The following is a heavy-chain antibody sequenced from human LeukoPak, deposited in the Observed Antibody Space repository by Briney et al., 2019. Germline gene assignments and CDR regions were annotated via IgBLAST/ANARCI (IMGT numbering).Heavy chain of an antibody. D-gene: IGHD1-26*01. CDR1: GFTFSSYW. Sequence: GGSLRLSCAASGFTFSSYWMSWVRQAPGKGLEWVANIKQDGSEKYYVDSVKGRFTISRDNAKNTLYLQMNSLRAEDTAVYYCAKDTPLVGAKGEAFDIWGQGTMVTVSS. CDR3: AKDTPLVGAKGEAFDI. CDR2: IKQDGSEK. V-gene: IGHV3-7*03. J-gene: IGHJ3*02.